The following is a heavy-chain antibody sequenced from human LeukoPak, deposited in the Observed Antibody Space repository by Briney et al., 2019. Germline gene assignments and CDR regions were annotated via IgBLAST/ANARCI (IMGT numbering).Heavy chain of an antibody. CDR2: IYYSGGT. J-gene: IGHJ4*02. CDR1: GGSISSYY. CDR3: ARGRVSEN. V-gene: IGHV4-59*12. Sequence: PSETLSLTCTVSGGSISSYYWSWIRQPPGKGLEWIGYIYYSGGTNYNPSLKSRVTISVDTSKNQFSLKLSSVTAADTAVYYCARGRVSENWGQGTLVTVSS. D-gene: IGHD2-8*01.